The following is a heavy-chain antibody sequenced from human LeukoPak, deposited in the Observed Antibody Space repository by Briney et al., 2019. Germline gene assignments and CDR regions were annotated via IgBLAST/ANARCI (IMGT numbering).Heavy chain of an antibody. CDR2: ISYDGSNK. CDR3: AKDRGSIVRGFFDY. Sequence: GGSLRLSCAASGFTFSSYGMHWVRQAPGKGLEWVAVISYDGSNKYYADSVKGRFTISRDNSKNTLYLQMNSLRAEDTAVYYCAKDRGSIVRGFFDYWGQGTLVTVSS. V-gene: IGHV3-30*18. D-gene: IGHD3-10*01. J-gene: IGHJ4*02. CDR1: GFTFSSYG.